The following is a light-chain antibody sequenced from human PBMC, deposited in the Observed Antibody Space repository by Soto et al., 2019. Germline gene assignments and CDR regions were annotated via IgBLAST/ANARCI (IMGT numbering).Light chain of an antibody. J-gene: IGKJ2*01. CDR2: GAS. CDR1: QSVRSSF. Sequence: EIVLTQSPDTLSLSPGERATLSCRASQSVRSSFLAWYQQKPGQAPRLLIYGASSRATGIPDRVSGSGSGTDFTLTISRLEPEDFAVYYCQQYGSSPNTFGQGTKLEIK. CDR3: QQYGSSPNT. V-gene: IGKV3-20*01.